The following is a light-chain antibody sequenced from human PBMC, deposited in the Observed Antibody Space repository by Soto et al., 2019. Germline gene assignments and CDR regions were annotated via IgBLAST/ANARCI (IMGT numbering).Light chain of an antibody. CDR2: DAS. CDR1: QNFGSSY. J-gene: IGKJ5*01. Sequence: EIVMTQSPATLSVSPGERTTLSCSSSQNFGSSYLAWYQQKRGQAPRLLIYDASSRATGIPARFSGSGSGTDFTLTISSLEPEDCALYYCQQRSDWPITFGQGTRLEI. CDR3: QQRSDWPIT. V-gene: IGKV3D-20*02.